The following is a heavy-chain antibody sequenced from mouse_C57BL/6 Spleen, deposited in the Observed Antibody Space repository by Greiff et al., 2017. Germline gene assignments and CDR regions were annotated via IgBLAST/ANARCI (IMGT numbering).Heavy chain of an antibody. J-gene: IGHJ3*01. CDR3: TTPHNYGSSPWFAY. D-gene: IGHD1-1*01. CDR2: IDPEDGDT. CDR1: GFNIKDYY. V-gene: IGHV14-1*01. Sequence: VQLQQSGAELVRPGASVKLSCTASGFNIKDYYMHWVKQRPEQGLEWIGRIDPEDGDTEYAPKFQGKATMTADTSSNTAYLQLSSLTSEDTAVYYCTTPHNYGSSPWFAYWGQGTLVTVSA.